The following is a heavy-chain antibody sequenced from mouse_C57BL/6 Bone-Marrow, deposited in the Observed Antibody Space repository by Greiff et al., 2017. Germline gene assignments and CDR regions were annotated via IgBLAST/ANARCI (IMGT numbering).Heavy chain of an antibody. J-gene: IGHJ2*01. CDR1: GFTFSSYD. CDR2: ISDGGSYT. V-gene: IGHV5-4*03. Sequence: EVKLVESGGGLVKPGGSLKLSCAASGFTFSSYDMSWVSQTPEKRLEWVATISDGGSYTYYPDNVKGRFTISRDNAKNNLYLQMSNLKSEDTARYYCARTGSKGGYGGQGTTLTVSS. CDR3: ARTGSKGGY.